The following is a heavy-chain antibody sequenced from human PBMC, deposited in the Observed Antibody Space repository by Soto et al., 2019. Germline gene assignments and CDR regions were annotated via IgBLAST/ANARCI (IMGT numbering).Heavy chain of an antibody. CDR1: GGSFGGYY. V-gene: IGHV4-34*01. CDR2: INHSGST. J-gene: IGHJ4*02. Sequence: QVQLQQWGAGLLKPSETLSLTCAVYGGSFGGYYWTWIRQPPGTGLEWIGEINHSGSTNYNPSLKSRVTISVDTSNNQFSLKLTSVTAADTAVYNCARDKITGLFDYWGQGTLVTVSS. CDR3: ARDKITGLFDY. D-gene: IGHD2-8*02.